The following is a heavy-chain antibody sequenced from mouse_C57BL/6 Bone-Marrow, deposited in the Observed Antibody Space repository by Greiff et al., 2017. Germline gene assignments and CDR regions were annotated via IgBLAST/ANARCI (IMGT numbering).Heavy chain of an antibody. CDR2: ISYDGSN. CDR1: GYSITSGYY. Sequence: EVKLLESGPGLVKPSQSLSLTCSVTGYSITSGYYWNWIRQFPGNKLEWMGYISYDGSNNYNPSLKNRISITRDTSKNQFFLKLNSVTTEDTATYYCASSITTVPWCAYWGQGTLVTVSA. V-gene: IGHV3-6*01. D-gene: IGHD1-1*01. J-gene: IGHJ3*01. CDR3: ASSITTVPWCAY.